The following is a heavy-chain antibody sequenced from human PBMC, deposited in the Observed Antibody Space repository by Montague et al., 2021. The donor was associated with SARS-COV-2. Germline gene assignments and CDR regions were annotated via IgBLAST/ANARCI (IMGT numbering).Heavy chain of an antibody. J-gene: IGHJ4*02. CDR2: IYWDDDK. CDR3: AHRLPAVAAFDY. Sequence: PALVKPTQTLTLTCTFSGFSLSTRTVGVGWIRQPPGKALEWLVLIYWDDDKRYSPSLKSRLTITKVTSKNQVVLTVTNMDPVDTATYYCAHRLPAVAAFDYWGQGTLVTVSS. D-gene: IGHD6-6*01. V-gene: IGHV2-5*02. CDR1: GFSLSTRTVG.